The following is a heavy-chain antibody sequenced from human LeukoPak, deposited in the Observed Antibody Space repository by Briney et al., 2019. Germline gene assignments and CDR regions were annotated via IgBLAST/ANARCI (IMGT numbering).Heavy chain of an antibody. CDR2: IHTSGTM. D-gene: IGHD3-22*01. V-gene: IGHV4-61*09. CDR1: GGSVSTGSYY. CDR3: ARGILRDYYDGSGFYHRGGVGY. Sequence: KSSETLSLTCTVSGGSVSTGSYYWSWIRQPAGRGLEWIGHIHTSGTMNYNASLKSRVRISVETSKNQFSLRLSSVTAADTAVYFCARGILRDYYDGSGFYHRGGVGYWGQGTLVTVSS. J-gene: IGHJ4*02.